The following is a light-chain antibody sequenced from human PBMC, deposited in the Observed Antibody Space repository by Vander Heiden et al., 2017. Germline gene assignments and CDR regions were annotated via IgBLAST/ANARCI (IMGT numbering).Light chain of an antibody. V-gene: IGLV1-47*02. J-gene: IGLJ2*01. CDR1: SSNIGSNY. CDR3: AASADSLSGVV. Sequence: QSVLPQPPSASGTPGRRVTTACSGSSSNIGSNYVYWYQQLPGTSPKLLIVSNNQRPSGVPDRFSGSKAGTSASLDTSGLRSEDEADDYCAASADSLSGVVFGGGTKLTVL. CDR2: SNN.